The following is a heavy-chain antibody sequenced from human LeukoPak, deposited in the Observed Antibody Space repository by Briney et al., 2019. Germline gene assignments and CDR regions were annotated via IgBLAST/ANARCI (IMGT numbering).Heavy chain of an antibody. D-gene: IGHD1-26*01. Sequence: GESLRLSCAASGFTFSNAWMSWVRRAPGKGLEWVGRIKSKTDGGAIDYAAPVKGRFIISRDDSKDMLYLQMNSLKTVDTGVYYCTRDKLELRQFDYWGQGTLVTVSS. CDR3: TRDKLELRQFDY. V-gene: IGHV3-15*01. CDR2: IKSKTDGGAI. CDR1: GFTFSNAW. J-gene: IGHJ4*02.